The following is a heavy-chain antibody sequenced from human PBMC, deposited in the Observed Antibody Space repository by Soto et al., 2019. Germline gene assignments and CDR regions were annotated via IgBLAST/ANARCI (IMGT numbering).Heavy chain of an antibody. CDR3: ARHIIMITFGGVIDTADAFDI. V-gene: IGHV4-39*01. Sequence: TSETLSLTCTVSGGSISSSSYYWGWIRQPPGKGLEWIGSIYYSGSTYYNPSLKSRVTISVDTSKNQFSLKLSSVTAADTAVYYCARHIIMITFGGVIDTADAFDIWGQGTMVTVSS. CDR1: GGSISSSSYY. D-gene: IGHD3-16*02. CDR2: IYYSGST. J-gene: IGHJ3*02.